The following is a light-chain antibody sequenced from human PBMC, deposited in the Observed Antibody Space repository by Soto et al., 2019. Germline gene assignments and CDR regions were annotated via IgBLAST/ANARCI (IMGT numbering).Light chain of an antibody. Sequence: DIQMTQSPSTLSASIGDRVTITCRASQTINNWLAWYQQKPGKAPNLLIYHASNLETGVPSRFSGSAFGTEFTLTISSLQPDDFATYYCQHYNSYPWTCGEATKVEIK. J-gene: IGKJ1*01. CDR1: QTINNW. CDR2: HAS. V-gene: IGKV1-5*01. CDR3: QHYNSYPWT.